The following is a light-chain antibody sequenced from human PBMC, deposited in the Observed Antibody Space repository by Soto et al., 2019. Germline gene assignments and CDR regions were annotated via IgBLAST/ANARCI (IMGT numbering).Light chain of an antibody. Sequence: QSALTQPASVSGSPGQSITISCAGTSSDIGGYNYVPWYQQHPGKAPKVMIYEVSNRPSGVSNRFSGSKSGNTASLTISGLQAEDEADYYCSSYKSSSTLYVFGSGTKVTV. CDR1: SSDIGGYNY. V-gene: IGLV2-14*01. CDR2: EVS. CDR3: SSYKSSSTLYV. J-gene: IGLJ1*01.